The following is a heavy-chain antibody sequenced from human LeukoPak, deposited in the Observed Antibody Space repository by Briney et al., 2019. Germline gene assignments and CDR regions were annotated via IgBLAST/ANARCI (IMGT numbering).Heavy chain of an antibody. V-gene: IGHV1-2*02. Sequence: GASVKVSCKASGYTFTSYGISWVRQAPGQGLEWMGWINPNSGGTNYAQKFQGRVTMTRDTSISTAYMELSRLRSDDTAVYYCAVEYGSGTWGFDYWGQGTLVTVSS. CDR1: GYTFTSYG. CDR2: INPNSGGT. CDR3: AVEYGSGTWGFDY. J-gene: IGHJ4*02. D-gene: IGHD3-10*01.